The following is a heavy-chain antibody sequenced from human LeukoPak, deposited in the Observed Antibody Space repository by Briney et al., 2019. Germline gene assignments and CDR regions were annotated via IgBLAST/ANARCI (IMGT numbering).Heavy chain of an antibody. D-gene: IGHD3-10*01. J-gene: IGHJ5*02. CDR1: GGSISSYY. V-gene: IGHV4-59*12. CDR3: ARETSYEWITLNP. CDR2: IYYSGST. Sequence: SETLSLTCTVSGGSISSYYWNWIRQPPGKGLEWIGYIYYSGSTNYNPSLKSRVTISVDTSKNQFSLKLSSVTAADTAAYYCARETSYEWITLNPWGQGTLVTVSS.